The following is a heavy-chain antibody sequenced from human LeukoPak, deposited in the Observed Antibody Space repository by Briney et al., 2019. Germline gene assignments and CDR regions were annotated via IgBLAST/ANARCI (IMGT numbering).Heavy chain of an antibody. CDR2: IYYSGST. Sequence: SETLSLTCTVSGGSISSSSYYWGWIRQPPGKGLEWIGSIYYSGSTYYNPSLKSRVTISVDTSKNQFSLKLSSVTAADTAVYYCARDPDSYCSGGSCYPFDYWGQGTLVTVSS. CDR3: ARDPDSYCSGGSCYPFDY. J-gene: IGHJ4*02. CDR1: GGSISSSSYY. V-gene: IGHV4-39*07. D-gene: IGHD2-15*01.